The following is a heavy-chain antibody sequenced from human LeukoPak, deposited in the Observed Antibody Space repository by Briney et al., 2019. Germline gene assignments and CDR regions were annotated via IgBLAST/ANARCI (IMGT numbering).Heavy chain of an antibody. CDR1: GGSFSGYY. CDR2: INHSGST. CDR3: ARGRGKGLGRRDGYKFIPLGYFDY. Sequence: SETLSLTCAVYGGSFSGYYWSWIRQPPGKGLEWIGEINHSGSTNYNPSLKSRVIISVDTSKNQFSLKLSSVTAADTAVYYCARGRGKGLGRRDGYKFIPLGYFDYWGQGTLVTVSS. V-gene: IGHV4-34*01. J-gene: IGHJ4*02. D-gene: IGHD5-24*01.